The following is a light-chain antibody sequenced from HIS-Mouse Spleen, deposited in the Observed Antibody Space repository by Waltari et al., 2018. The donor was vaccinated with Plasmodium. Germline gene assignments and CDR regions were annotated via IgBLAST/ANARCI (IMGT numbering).Light chain of an antibody. CDR1: SSDVGGYNY. CDR3: SSYAGSNNLV. V-gene: IGLV2-8*01. J-gene: IGLJ2*01. Sequence: QSALTQPRSASGSPGQSVTISCTGTSSDVGGYNYVSWYQQHPGKAPKLMIYEVSKRPSGVPGRFSGSKSGNTASLTVSGLQAEDEADYYCSSYAGSNNLVFGGGTKLTVL. CDR2: EVS.